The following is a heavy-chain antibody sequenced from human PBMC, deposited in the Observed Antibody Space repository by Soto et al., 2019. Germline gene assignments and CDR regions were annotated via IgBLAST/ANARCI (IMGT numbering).Heavy chain of an antibody. J-gene: IGHJ5*02. CDR3: AKDGTGRYYDFWSGYLNWFDP. V-gene: IGHV3-30*18. Sequence: GGSLRLSCAASGFTFSSYGMHWVRQAPGKGLGWVAVISYDGSNKYYADSVKGRFTISRDNSKNTLYLQMNSLRAEDTAVYYCAKDGTGRYYDFWSGYLNWFDPWGQGTLVTVSS. D-gene: IGHD3-3*01. CDR2: ISYDGSNK. CDR1: GFTFSSYG.